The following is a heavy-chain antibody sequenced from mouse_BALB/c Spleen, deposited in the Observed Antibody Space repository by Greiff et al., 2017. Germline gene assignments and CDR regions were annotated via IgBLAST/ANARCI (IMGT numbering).Heavy chain of an antibody. CDR2: INPGSGGT. CDR3: SRSASEGFAY. CDR1: GYAFTNYL. Sequence: VQLQQSGAELVRPGTSVKVSCKASGYAFTNYLIEWVKQRPGQGLEWIGVINPGSGGTNYNEKFKGKATLTADKSSSTAYMQLSSLTSDDSAVYFCSRSASEGFAYWGQGTLVNVS. J-gene: IGHJ3*01. V-gene: IGHV1-54*01.